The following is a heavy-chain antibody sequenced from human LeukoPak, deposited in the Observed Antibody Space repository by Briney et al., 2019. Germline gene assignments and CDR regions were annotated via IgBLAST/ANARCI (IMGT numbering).Heavy chain of an antibody. CDR2: IRSKANSYAT. J-gene: IGHJ6*02. CDR3: TRLAPSSDIVVVPAATYLYGMGV. CDR1: GFTFSGSA. V-gene: IGHV3-73*01. Sequence: GGSLRLSCAASGFTFSGSAMHWVRQASGKGLEWVGRIRSKANSYATAYAASVKGRFTISRDGSKNTAYLQMNSLKTEDTAVYYCTRLAPSSDIVVVPAATYLYGMGVWGQGTTVTVSS. D-gene: IGHD2-2*01.